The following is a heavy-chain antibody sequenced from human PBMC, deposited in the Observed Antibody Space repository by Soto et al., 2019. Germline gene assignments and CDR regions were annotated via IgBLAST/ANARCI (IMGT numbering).Heavy chain of an antibody. CDR3: ATGRPARDDYGDPQKLDAFDI. D-gene: IGHD4-17*01. Sequence: ASVKVSCKVSGYTLTELSMHWVRQAPGKGLEWMGGFDPEDGETIYAQKFQGRVTMTEDTSTDTAYIELSSLRSEDTAVYYCATGRPARDDYGDPQKLDAFDIWGHGTMVTVSS. V-gene: IGHV1-24*01. CDR2: FDPEDGET. CDR1: GYTLTELS. J-gene: IGHJ3*02.